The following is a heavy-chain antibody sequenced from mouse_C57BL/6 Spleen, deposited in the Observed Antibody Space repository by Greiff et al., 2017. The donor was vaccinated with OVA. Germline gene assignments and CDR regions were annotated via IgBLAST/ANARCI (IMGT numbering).Heavy chain of an antibody. CDR3: AREAGRAFDY. D-gene: IGHD4-1*01. CDR2: ISYDGSN. J-gene: IGHJ2*01. Sequence: EVQLVESGPGLVKPSQSLSLTCSVTGYSITSGYYWNWIRQFPGNKLEWMGYISYDGSNNYNPSLKNRISITRDTSKNQFFLKLNSVTTEDTATYYCAREAGRAFDYWGQGTTLTVSS. CDR1: GYSITSGYY. V-gene: IGHV3-6*01.